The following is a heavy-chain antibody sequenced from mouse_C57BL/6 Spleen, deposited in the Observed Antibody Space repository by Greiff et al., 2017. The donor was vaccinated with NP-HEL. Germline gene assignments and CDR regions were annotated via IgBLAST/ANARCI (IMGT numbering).Heavy chain of an antibody. D-gene: IGHD1-1*01. CDR3: ARWHGSSDYYAMDY. Sequence: QVQLQQPGAELVKPGASVKLSCKASGYTFTSYWMHWVKQRPGQGLEWIGMIHPNSGSTNYNEKFKSKATLTVDKSSSTAYMQLSSLTSEDSAVYYCARWHGSSDYYAMDYWGQGTSVTVSS. V-gene: IGHV1-64*01. CDR1: GYTFTSYW. CDR2: IHPNSGST. J-gene: IGHJ4*01.